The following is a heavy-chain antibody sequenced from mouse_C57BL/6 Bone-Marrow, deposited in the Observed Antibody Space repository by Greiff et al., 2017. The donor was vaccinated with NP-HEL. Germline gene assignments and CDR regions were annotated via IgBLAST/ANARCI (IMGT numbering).Heavy chain of an antibody. V-gene: IGHV1-5*01. J-gene: IGHJ3*01. CDR3: TRPYDYDGGRFAY. CDR1: GYTFTSYW. Sequence: EVKLVESGTVLARPGATVKMSCKTSGYTFTSYWMHWVKQRPGQGLEWIGAIYPGNSDTSYNQKFKGKAKLTAVTSASTAYMELSSLTNEDSAVYYCTRPYDYDGGRFAYWGQGTLVTVSA. CDR2: IYPGNSDT. D-gene: IGHD2-4*01.